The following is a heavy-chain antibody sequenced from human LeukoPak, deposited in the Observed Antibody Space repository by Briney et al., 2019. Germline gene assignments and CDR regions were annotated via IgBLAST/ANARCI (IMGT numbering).Heavy chain of an antibody. CDR1: GDSISSSSYY. V-gene: IGHV4-39*01. CDR3: ARSLSRYQLVPAFDY. CDR2: IYYSGST. J-gene: IGHJ4*02. D-gene: IGHD2-2*01. Sequence: SETLSLTCTVSGDSISSSSYYWGWVRQPPGRGLEWLGSIYYSGSTYYNPSLKSRVTISVNTSKNQFSLKLSSVTAADTAVYYCARSLSRYQLVPAFDYWGQGTLVTVSS.